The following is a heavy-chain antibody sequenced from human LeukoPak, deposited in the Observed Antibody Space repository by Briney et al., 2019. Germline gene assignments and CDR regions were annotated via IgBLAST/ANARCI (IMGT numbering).Heavy chain of an antibody. D-gene: IGHD2-2*01. Sequence: SQTLSLTCAISGDSASSNSAAWNSIRQSPSRGLEWLGRTYYRSKWYNDYAVSVKSRITINPDTSKNQFSLQLNSVTPADTAVYYCARDYCSSTSCTNLNAFDIWGQGTMVTVSS. CDR2: TYYRSKWYN. CDR1: GDSASSNSAA. V-gene: IGHV6-1*01. J-gene: IGHJ3*02. CDR3: ARDYCSSTSCTNLNAFDI.